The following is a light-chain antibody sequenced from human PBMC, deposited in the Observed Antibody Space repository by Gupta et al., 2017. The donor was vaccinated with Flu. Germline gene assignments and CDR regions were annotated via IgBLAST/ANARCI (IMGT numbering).Light chain of an antibody. V-gene: IGLV2-14*01. Sequence: QSALTPPASVSGSPGQSIAISCTVTSSDVGGYDYVSWYQQHPGKAPELMIFEVSRRPSGISDRFSGSKSGNTATLTISGLLAEDEAYYYCSSYTKTNTVVIFGGGTKLT. CDR1: SSDVGGYDY. CDR2: EVS. CDR3: SSYTKTNTVVI. J-gene: IGLJ2*01.